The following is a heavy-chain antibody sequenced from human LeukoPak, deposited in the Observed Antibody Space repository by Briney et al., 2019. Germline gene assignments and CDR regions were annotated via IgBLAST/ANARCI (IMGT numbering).Heavy chain of an antibody. CDR1: GFMLSGSA. CDR2: INDAGSHI. J-gene: IGHJ3*02. Sequence: SPGGSLRLSCAASGFMLSGSAMNWVRQAPGKGLEWVSSINDAGSHIYYTDSVKGRFTISRDNAKNSLYLQMNSLRAEDTAVYYCARDPLDPDIVVVPADDALLAAFDIWGQGTMVTVSS. D-gene: IGHD2-2*01. V-gene: IGHV3-21*01. CDR3: ARDPLDPDIVVVPADDALLAAFDI.